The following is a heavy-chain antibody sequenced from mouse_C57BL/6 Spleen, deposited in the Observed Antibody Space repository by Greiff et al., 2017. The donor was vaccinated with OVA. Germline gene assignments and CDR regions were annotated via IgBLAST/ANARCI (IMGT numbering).Heavy chain of an antibody. Sequence: QVQRVESGAELVRPGASVTLSCKASGYTFTDYEMHWVKQTPVHGLEWIGAIDPETGGTAYNQKFKGKAILTADKSSSTAYMELRSLTSEDSAVYYCTRNGSSYKNYFDYWGQGTTLTVSS. J-gene: IGHJ2*01. CDR3: TRNGSSYKNYFDY. CDR1: GYTFTDYE. CDR2: IDPETGGT. V-gene: IGHV1-15*01. D-gene: IGHD1-1*01.